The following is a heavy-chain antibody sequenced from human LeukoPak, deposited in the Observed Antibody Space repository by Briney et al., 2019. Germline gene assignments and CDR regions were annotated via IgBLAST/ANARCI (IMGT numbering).Heavy chain of an antibody. Sequence: SETLSLTCAVYGGSFSGYYWSWIRQPPGKGLEWIGEINHSGSTNYNPSLKSRVTISVDTSKNQFSLKLSSVTAADTAVYYCARRDYYGSGSFGFYWGQGTLVTVSS. CDR3: ARRDYYGSGSFGFY. D-gene: IGHD3-10*01. CDR2: INHSGST. CDR1: GGSFSGYY. J-gene: IGHJ4*02. V-gene: IGHV4-34*01.